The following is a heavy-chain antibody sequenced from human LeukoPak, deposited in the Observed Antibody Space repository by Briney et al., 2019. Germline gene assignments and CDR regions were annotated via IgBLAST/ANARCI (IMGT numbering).Heavy chain of an antibody. CDR1: GYTFTSYG. V-gene: IGHV1-18*01. D-gene: IGHD1-20*01. Sequence: ASVTVSCKASGYTFTSYGISWVRQAPGQGLEWMGWISAYNGNTNYAQKLQGRVTMTTDTSTSTASMELRSLRSDDTAVYYCATGAITGRDYYYYYYMDVWGKGTTVTVSS. CDR2: ISAYNGNT. J-gene: IGHJ6*03. CDR3: ATGAITGRDYYYYYYMDV.